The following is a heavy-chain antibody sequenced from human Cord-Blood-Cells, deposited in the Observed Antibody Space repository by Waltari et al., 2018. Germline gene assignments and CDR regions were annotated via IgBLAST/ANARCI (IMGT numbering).Heavy chain of an antibody. CDR2: ISYDGSNK. CDR3: AREGGDWYFDL. D-gene: IGHD1-26*01. Sequence: QVQLVESGGGVVQPGRSLRLSCAASGFTFSSYAMHWVRQAPGKGREWVAVISYDGSNKYYADSVKGRFTISRDNSKNTLYLQMNSLRAEDTAVYYCAREGGDWYFDLWGRGTLVTVSS. J-gene: IGHJ2*01. CDR1: GFTFSSYA. V-gene: IGHV3-30*04.